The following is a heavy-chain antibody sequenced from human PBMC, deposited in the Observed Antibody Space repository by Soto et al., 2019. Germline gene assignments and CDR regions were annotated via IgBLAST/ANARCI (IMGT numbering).Heavy chain of an antibody. CDR1: GYTFTSYG. J-gene: IGHJ4*02. D-gene: IGHD1-26*01. V-gene: IGHV1-18*04. Sequence: EASVKVSCKASGYTFTSYGISWLRQAPGQGLEWMGWISAYNGNTNYAQKLQGRVTMTTDTSTSTAYMELRSLRSDDTAVYYCARDGNSRGWELLKCFDYWGQGTLVTVSS. CDR3: ARDGNSRGWELLKCFDY. CDR2: ISAYNGNT.